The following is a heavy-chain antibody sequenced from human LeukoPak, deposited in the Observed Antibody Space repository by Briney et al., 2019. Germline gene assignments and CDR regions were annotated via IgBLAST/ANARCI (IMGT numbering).Heavy chain of an antibody. CDR1: GFDFSNNG. V-gene: IGHV3-30*02. Sequence: PGGSLRLSCGASGFDFSNNGMHWVRQAPGKGLEWVSFIRFDAANQYYADSVKGRFTISRDNSKKTLYLQMDSLRYEDTGIYHCAKDIAVSDSYFDYWGQGTPVTVSS. CDR2: IRFDAANQ. CDR3: AKDIAVSDSYFDY. D-gene: IGHD6-19*01. J-gene: IGHJ4*02.